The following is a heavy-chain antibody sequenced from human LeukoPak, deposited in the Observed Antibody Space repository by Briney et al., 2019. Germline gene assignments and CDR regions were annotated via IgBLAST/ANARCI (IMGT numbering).Heavy chain of an antibody. D-gene: IGHD3-3*01. CDR1: GFTFSSYG. V-gene: IGHV3-33*01. J-gene: IGHJ6*02. CDR2: IWYDGSNK. Sequence: GRSLRLSCAASGFTFSSYGMHWVRQAPGKGLEWVAVIWYDGSNKYYADSVKGQFTISRDNSKNTLYLQMNSLRAEDTAVYYCARDGSGYYYYYYGMDVWGQGTTVTVSS. CDR3: ARDGSGYYYYYYGMDV.